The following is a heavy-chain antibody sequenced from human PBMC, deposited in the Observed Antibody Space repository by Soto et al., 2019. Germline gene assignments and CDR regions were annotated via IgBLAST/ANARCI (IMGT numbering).Heavy chain of an antibody. J-gene: IGHJ6*02. Sequence: LSLTCTVSGGSISSGGYYWSWIRQHPGKGLEWIGYIYYSGSTYYNPSLKSRVTISVDTSKNQFSLKLSSVTAADTAVYYCAREPRFPNPYGMDVWGQGTTVTVSS. D-gene: IGHD3-16*01. CDR2: IYYSGST. CDR3: AREPRFPNPYGMDV. CDR1: GGSISSGGYY. V-gene: IGHV4-31*03.